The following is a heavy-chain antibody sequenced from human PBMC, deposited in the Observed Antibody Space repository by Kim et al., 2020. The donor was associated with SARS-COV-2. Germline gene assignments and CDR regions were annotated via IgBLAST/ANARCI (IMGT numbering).Heavy chain of an antibody. CDR1: GFTFSSYA. CDR2: ISGSGGST. V-gene: IGHV3-23*01. J-gene: IGHJ4*02. Sequence: GGSPRLSCAASGFTFSSYAMSWVRQAPGKGLEWVSAISGSGGSTYYADSVKGRFTISRDNSKNTLYLQMNSLRAEDTAVYYCAKDDITMVRPSYFDYWGQGTLVTVSS. CDR3: AKDDITMVRPSYFDY. D-gene: IGHD3-10*01.